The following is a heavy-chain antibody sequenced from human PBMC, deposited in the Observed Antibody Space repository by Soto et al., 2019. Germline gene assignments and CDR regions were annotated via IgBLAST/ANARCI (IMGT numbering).Heavy chain of an antibody. J-gene: IGHJ6*02. CDR2: INAGNGNT. CDR3: ARDLTRRFFEWFLPNYCMDV. CDR1: GYTFTSYA. V-gene: IGHV1-3*01. D-gene: IGHD3-3*01. Sequence: QVPLVQSGAEVKKPGASVKVSCKASGYTFTSYAMHWVRQAPGQRLEWMGWINAGNGNTKYSQKFQGRVTITRDTTASTAYLELRSLRSGDTSVYYCARDLTRRFFEWFLPNYCMDVWGQRTAVTVS.